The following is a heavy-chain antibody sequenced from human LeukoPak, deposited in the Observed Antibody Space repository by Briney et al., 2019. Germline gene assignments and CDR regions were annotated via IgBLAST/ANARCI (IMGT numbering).Heavy chain of an antibody. CDR2: IYYSGST. D-gene: IGHD6-19*01. CDR1: GGSISSYY. V-gene: IGHV4-59*01. Sequence: SETLSLTCTVSGGSISSYYWSWIRQPPGKGLEWIGYIYYSGSTNYNPSLKSRVTISVDTSKNQFSLKLSSVTAADTAVYYCGATLYSSGWYLGSRAFDIWGQGTMVTVSS. CDR3: GATLYSSGWYLGSRAFDI. J-gene: IGHJ3*02.